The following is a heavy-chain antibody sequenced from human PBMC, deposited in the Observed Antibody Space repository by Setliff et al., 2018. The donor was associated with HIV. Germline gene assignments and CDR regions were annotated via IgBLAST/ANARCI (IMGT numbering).Heavy chain of an antibody. V-gene: IGHV4-34*01. J-gene: IGHJ4*02. CDR2: INHNGNT. D-gene: IGHD6-19*01. CDR3: ARQGAVTGHSFDF. CDR1: GGSFSGYY. Sequence: SETLSLTCAVYGGSFSGYYWSWIRQPPGKGLEWIGEINHNGNTYYSPALKSRVTISIDTSRNRFSLRLSSVTAADSAVYYCARQGAVTGHSFDFWGQGALVTVS.